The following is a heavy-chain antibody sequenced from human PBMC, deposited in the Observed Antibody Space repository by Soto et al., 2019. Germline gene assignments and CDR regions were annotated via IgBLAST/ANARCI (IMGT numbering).Heavy chain of an antibody. D-gene: IGHD2-15*01. CDR2: INPNSGGT. Sequence: QVQLVQSGAEVKKPGASVKVSCKASGYTFTGYYMHWVRQAPGQGLEWMGWINPNSGGTNYAQKFQGWVTMTRDTSIRTAYMELSRLRSDDTAVYYCTRSYCSGNSCYSNDAFDIWGQGTMVTVSS. CDR1: GYTFTGYY. V-gene: IGHV1-2*04. CDR3: TRSYCSGNSCYSNDAFDI. J-gene: IGHJ3*02.